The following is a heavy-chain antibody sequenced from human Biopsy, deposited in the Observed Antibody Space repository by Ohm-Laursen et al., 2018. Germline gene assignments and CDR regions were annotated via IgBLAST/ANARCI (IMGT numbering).Heavy chain of an antibody. J-gene: IGHJ4*02. D-gene: IGHD5-12*01. Sequence: SQTLSLTWTVSGDSISSGGNYWSWIRQFPGKGLEWIAYIYHTGSTYYNPSLKSRLSIATDTSKNQFSVSLRSVTAADTAVYYCARADMVTTIVDYWGQGTLVTVSS. CDR3: ARADMVTTIVDY. CDR1: GDSISSGGNY. V-gene: IGHV4-31*02. CDR2: IYHTGST.